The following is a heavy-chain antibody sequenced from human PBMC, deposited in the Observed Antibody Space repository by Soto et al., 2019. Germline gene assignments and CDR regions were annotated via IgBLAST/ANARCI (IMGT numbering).Heavy chain of an antibody. CDR2: ISSSGTTI. V-gene: IGHV3-11*01. J-gene: IGHJ6*02. Sequence: QVQLVESGGGLVKPGGSLRLSCAASGFTFSDYYISWIRQAPGKGLEWGSYISSSGTTIYHADSGKGRFTISRDNAKNALFLQMNSLRAEDTAVYYWARGKSIFDGMDVWGQGTKVTVSS. D-gene: IGHD2-15*01. CDR1: GFTFSDYY. CDR3: ARGKSIFDGMDV.